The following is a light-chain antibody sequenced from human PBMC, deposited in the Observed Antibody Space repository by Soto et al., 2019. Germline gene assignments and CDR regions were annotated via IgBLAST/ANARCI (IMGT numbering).Light chain of an antibody. CDR1: SSNIGAGYD. CDR2: GNS. Sequence: QSVLTQPPSVSGAPGQRVTISCTGSSSNIGAGYDVHWYQQLPGTAPKLLVYGNSNRPSGVPDRFSGSKSGTSACLAITGLQAEDEADSHCQSYDSSLSGVVFGTGTKLTVL. CDR3: QSYDSSLSGVV. J-gene: IGLJ1*01. V-gene: IGLV1-40*01.